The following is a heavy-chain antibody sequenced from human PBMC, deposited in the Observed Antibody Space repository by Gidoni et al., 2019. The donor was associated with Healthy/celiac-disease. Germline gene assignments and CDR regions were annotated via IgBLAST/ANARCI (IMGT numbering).Heavy chain of an antibody. CDR2: ISGSGGST. CDR1: GFTFSSYA. CDR3: AKVGGQQLVRFRFDP. Sequence: EVQLLESGGGLVQPGGSLRLSCAASGFTFSSYAMSWVRQAPGKGLGWVSAISGSGGSTYYADSVKGRFTISRDNSKNTLYLQMNSLRAEDTAVYYCAKVGGQQLVRFRFDPWGQGTLVTVSS. V-gene: IGHV3-23*01. J-gene: IGHJ5*02. D-gene: IGHD6-13*01.